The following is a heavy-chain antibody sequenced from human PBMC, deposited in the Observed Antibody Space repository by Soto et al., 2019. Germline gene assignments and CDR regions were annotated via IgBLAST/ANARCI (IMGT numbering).Heavy chain of an antibody. Sequence: EASVKVSCKASGYSFTSHGISWVRQAPGQGLEWMGWISAYNGNTNYAQKLQGRVTMTTDTTTSTAYMELRSLRSDDTAVYYCARDNGFGESDVWGQGTTVTVSS. CDR1: GYSFTSHG. D-gene: IGHD3-10*01. CDR3: ARDNGFGESDV. J-gene: IGHJ6*02. CDR2: ISAYNGNT. V-gene: IGHV1-18*01.